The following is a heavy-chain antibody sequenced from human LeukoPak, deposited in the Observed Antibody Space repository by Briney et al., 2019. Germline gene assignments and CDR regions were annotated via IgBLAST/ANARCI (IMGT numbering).Heavy chain of an antibody. J-gene: IGHJ6*03. Sequence: GASVKVSCKASGGTFSSYAISWVRQAPGQGLEWMGGIIPIFGTANYAQKFQGRVTITADKSTSTAYMELSSLRSEDTAVYYCARALYSGSSWYYYYYMDVWGKGTTVTVSS. CDR3: ARALYSGSSWYYYYYMDV. D-gene: IGHD6-13*01. CDR1: GGTFSSYA. V-gene: IGHV1-69*06. CDR2: IIPIFGTA.